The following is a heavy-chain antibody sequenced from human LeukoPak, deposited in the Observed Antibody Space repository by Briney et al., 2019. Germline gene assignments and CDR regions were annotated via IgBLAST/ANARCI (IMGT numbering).Heavy chain of an antibody. CDR3: ATSLSNYKYYYFDY. CDR2: IIPIFGTA. Sequence: SVKVSCKASGGTFSSYAISWVRQAPGQGLEWIGGIIPIFGTANYAQKFQGRVTITTDESTSTAYMELSSLRSEDTAVYYCATSLSNYKYYYFDYWGQGTLVTVSS. V-gene: IGHV1-69*05. CDR1: GGTFSSYA. D-gene: IGHD4-11*01. J-gene: IGHJ4*02.